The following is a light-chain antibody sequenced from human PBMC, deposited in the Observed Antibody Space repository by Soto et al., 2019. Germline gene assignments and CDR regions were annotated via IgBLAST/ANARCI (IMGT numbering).Light chain of an antibody. J-gene: IGKJ4*01. CDR3: QHYNHWPQLS. CDR2: GAS. Sequence: EIVMTQSPATLSVSPGETATLSCRASQGISRTLAWYQLKSGQAPRLLFYGASTWATGVPARFSGSGSGTEFTLTISSLQSEDSALYYCQHYNHWPQLSFGGGTKVDI. V-gene: IGKV3-15*01. CDR1: QGISRT.